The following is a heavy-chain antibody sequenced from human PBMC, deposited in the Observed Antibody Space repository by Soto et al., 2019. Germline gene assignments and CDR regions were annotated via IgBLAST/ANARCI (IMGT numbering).Heavy chain of an antibody. J-gene: IGHJ4*02. Sequence: GGSLRLSCAASGFTFSSYAMSWVHQAPGKGLEWVSAISGSGGSTYYADSVKGRFTISRDNSKNTLYLQMNSLRAEDTAVYYCAKAPYYYYGSGSYYFDYWGQGTLVTVSS. D-gene: IGHD3-10*01. CDR3: AKAPYYYYGSGSYYFDY. CDR1: GFTFSSYA. V-gene: IGHV3-23*01. CDR2: ISGSGGST.